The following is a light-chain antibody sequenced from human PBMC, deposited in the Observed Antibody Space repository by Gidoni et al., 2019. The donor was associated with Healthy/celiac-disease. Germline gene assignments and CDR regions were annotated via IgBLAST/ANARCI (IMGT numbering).Light chain of an antibody. V-gene: IGKV3-11*01. Sequence: EIVLTQSPATLSLSPGERTTLSCRASQSVSSYLAWYQQKPGQAPRLLIYDASNRATGIPARFSGSGSGTDFTLTISGLEPEDFAVYYCQQRSNWPPFTFGPXTKVDIK. CDR1: QSVSSY. J-gene: IGKJ3*01. CDR3: QQRSNWPPFT. CDR2: DAS.